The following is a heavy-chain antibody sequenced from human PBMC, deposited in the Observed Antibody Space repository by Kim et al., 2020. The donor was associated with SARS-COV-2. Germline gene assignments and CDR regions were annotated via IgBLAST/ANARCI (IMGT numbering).Heavy chain of an antibody. CDR3: ARLQGGWFDP. V-gene: IGHV4-39*01. Sequence: SETLSLTCTVSGGSISSSSYYWGWIRQPPGKGLEWIGSIYYSGSTYYNPSLKSRVTISVDTSKNQFSLKLISVTAADTAVYYCARLQGGWFDPWGQGTLVTVSS. CDR1: GGSISSSSYY. CDR2: IYYSGST. J-gene: IGHJ5*02. D-gene: IGHD2-15*01.